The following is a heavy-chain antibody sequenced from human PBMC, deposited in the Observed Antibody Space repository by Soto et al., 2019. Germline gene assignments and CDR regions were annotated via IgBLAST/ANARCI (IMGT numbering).Heavy chain of an antibody. Sequence: SETLSLTCAVYGGSFSGYYWSWIRQPPGKGLEWIGEINHSGSTNYNPSLKSRVTISVDTSKNQFSLKLSSVTAADTAVYYCARGFHLPIFAPASTSREDVWGQGTTVTVSS. J-gene: IGHJ6*02. D-gene: IGHD3-3*02. CDR1: GGSFSGYY. CDR3: ARGFHLPIFAPASTSREDV. CDR2: INHSGST. V-gene: IGHV4-34*01.